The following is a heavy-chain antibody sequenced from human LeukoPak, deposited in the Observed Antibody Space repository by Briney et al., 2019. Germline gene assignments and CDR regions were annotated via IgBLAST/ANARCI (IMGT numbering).Heavy chain of an antibody. J-gene: IGHJ4*02. D-gene: IGHD6-19*01. CDR3: ARDGYSSGSGIDY. CDR1: GGSISSYY. Sequence: SKTLSLTCTVSGGSISSYYWSWIRQPPGKGLEWIGYIYYSGSTNYNPSLKSRVTISVDTSKNQFSLKLSSVTAADTAVYYCARDGYSSGSGIDYWGQGALVTVSS. V-gene: IGHV4-59*12. CDR2: IYYSGST.